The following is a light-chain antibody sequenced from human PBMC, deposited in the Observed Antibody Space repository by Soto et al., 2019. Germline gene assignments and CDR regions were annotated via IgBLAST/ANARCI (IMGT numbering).Light chain of an antibody. CDR2: AAS. V-gene: IGKV1-12*01. J-gene: IGKJ2*01. Sequence: DIQMTQSPSSVSASVGDRITITCRASQSISNWLAWYQQKPGRAPKLLIYAASTLQTGVPSRFSGSGSGTDFTLTIISLQPEDFATYYCLQSFNSPYTFGQGTTVDVK. CDR1: QSISNW. CDR3: LQSFNSPYT.